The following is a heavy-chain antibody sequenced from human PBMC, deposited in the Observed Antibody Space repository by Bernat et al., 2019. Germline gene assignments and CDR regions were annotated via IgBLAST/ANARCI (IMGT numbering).Heavy chain of an antibody. CDR1: GFTFSSYA. V-gene: IGHV3-30-3*01. CDR2: ISYDGSNK. J-gene: IGHJ6*03. Sequence: QVQLVESGGGVVQPGRSLRLSCAASGFTFSSYAMHWVRQAPGKGLEWVAVISYDGSNKYYADSVKGRFTISRDNSKNTLYLQMNSLRAEDTAVYYCARASITGTTSGGYYYYMDVWGKGTTVTVSS. CDR3: ARASITGTTSGGYYYYMDV. D-gene: IGHD1-20*01.